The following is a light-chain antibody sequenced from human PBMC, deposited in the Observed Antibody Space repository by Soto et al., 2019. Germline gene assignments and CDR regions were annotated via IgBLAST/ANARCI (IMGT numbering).Light chain of an antibody. J-gene: IGKJ1*01. CDR1: QSVSKY. V-gene: IGKV3-20*01. Sequence: EIVLTQSPGTLALSPGEGATLSCRASQSVSKYLAWYQQKPGQAPRLLIYGASSRATGIPDSFSGSGSGTDFTLTISRLEPEDFAVYYCQQYGGSPQTFGRGTMVEIK. CDR2: GAS. CDR3: QQYGGSPQT.